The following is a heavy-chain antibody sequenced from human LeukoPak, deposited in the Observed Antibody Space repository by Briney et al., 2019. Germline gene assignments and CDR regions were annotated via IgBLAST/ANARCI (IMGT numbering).Heavy chain of an antibody. CDR3: ARVYDCSSTSCYEYFDY. CDR2: INHSGST. V-gene: IGHV4-34*01. Sequence: SETLSFTCAVYGGSFSAYYWSWSRQPPGKGVECIGEINHSGSTNYTPSLKSRVTISVDTSKNQFSLKLSSVTAADTAVYYCARVYDCSSTSCYEYFDYWGQGTPVTVSS. CDR1: GGSFSAYY. J-gene: IGHJ4*02. D-gene: IGHD2-2*01.